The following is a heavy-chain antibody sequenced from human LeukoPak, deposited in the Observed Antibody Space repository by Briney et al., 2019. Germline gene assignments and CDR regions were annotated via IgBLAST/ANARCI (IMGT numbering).Heavy chain of an antibody. D-gene: IGHD3-10*01. CDR1: GGSFSGYY. V-gene: IGHV4-34*01. Sequence: SETLSLTCAVYGGSFSGYYWSWIRQPPGKGLEWIGEINHSGSTNYNPSLKSRVTISVDTSKNQFSLKLSSVTAADTAVYYCARVGPNYYGSGNDSDYWGQGTLVTVSS. CDR3: ARVGPNYYGSGNDSDY. CDR2: INHSGST. J-gene: IGHJ4*02.